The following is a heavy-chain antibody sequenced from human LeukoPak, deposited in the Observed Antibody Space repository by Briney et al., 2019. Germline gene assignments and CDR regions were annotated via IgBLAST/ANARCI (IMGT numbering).Heavy chain of an antibody. CDR2: ISSSSSTI. D-gene: IGHD3-3*01. CDR1: GFTFSSYS. V-gene: IGHV3-48*04. J-gene: IGHJ6*03. CDR3: ARRGLRSGYYADYYMDV. Sequence: GGSLRLSRAASGFTFSSYSMNWVRQAPGKGLEWVSYISSSSSTIYYADSVKGRFTISRDNAKNSLYLQMNSLRAEDTAVYYCARRGLRSGYYADYYMDVWGKGTTVTVSS.